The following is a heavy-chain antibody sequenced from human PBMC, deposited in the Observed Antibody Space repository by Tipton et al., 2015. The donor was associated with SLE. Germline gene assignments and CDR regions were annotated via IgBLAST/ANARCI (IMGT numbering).Heavy chain of an antibody. CDR1: GGSISRGPYY. Sequence: GLVKPSETLSLTCTVSGGSISRGPYYWNWIRQPAGKGLEWIGRIYTSGSTYYNPSLKSRVTISVDTSKNQFSRKLSSVTAADTAVYYCARALGYCSSTSCSNWFDPWGQGTLVTVSS. V-gene: IGHV4-61*02. J-gene: IGHJ5*02. CDR2: IYTSGST. D-gene: IGHD2-2*01. CDR3: ARALGYCSSTSCSNWFDP.